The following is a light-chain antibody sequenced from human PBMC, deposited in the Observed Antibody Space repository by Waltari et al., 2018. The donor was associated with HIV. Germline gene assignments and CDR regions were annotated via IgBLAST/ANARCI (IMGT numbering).Light chain of an antibody. CDR2: VGPGGVVG. CDR1: SGYSNYR. Sequence: QPVLTQPPSASASLGASVTLTCTLSSGYSNYRVDWYQQRPGKGPRLVMRVGPGGVVGPKGDCIPGRFSALGSGLNRYLTSKNIQEEDESDYHCGADHGTGSNFVYVFGPGTKVTVL. V-gene: IGLV9-49*02. CDR3: GADHGTGSNFVYV. J-gene: IGLJ1*01.